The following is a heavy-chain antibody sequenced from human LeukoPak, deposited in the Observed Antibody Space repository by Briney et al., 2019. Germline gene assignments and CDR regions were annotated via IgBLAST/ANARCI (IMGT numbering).Heavy chain of an antibody. CDR2: VYGGDTT. V-gene: IGHV3-66*01. CDR1: GFTVSSNY. D-gene: IGHD3-10*01. CDR3: ARVCGHSGSPCNYYYYYGMDV. J-gene: IGHJ6*02. Sequence: GGSLRLSCAASGFTVSSNYMTWVRQAPGKGLEWVSVVYGGDTTYYADSVKGRFTISRDNSKNTLYLQMNSLRAEDTAVYYCARVCGHSGSPCNYYYYYGMDVWGQGTTVTVSS.